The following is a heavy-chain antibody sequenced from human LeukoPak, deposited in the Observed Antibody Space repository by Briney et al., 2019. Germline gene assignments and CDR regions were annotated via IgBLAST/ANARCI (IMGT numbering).Heavy chain of an antibody. J-gene: IGHJ6*03. V-gene: IGHV1-8*01. CDR1: GYTFTSYD. D-gene: IGHD3-10*01. CDR3: ARGHYYGSGSYYYMDV. CDR2: MNPNSGNT. Sequence: ASVKVSCKASGYTFTSYDINWVRQATGQGLEWMGWMNPNSGNTGYAQKFQGRVTMTRNTSISTAYMELRSLRSEDTAVYYCARGHYYGSGSYYYMDVWGKGTTVTVSS.